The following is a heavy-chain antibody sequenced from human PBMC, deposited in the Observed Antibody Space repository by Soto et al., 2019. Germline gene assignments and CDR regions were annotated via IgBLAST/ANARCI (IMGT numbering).Heavy chain of an antibody. CDR2: TYYRSKWYN. J-gene: IGHJ6*02. D-gene: IGHD3-3*01. CDR1: GDSVSSNSAA. Sequence: QTVSLTCAISGDSVSSNSAAWNWIRQSPSRGLEWLGRTYYRSKWYNDYAVSVKSRITINPDTSKNQFSLQLNSVTPEDTAVYYCAHAYYDFWSGYSSSALYGMDVWGQGTTVTVSS. CDR3: AHAYYDFWSGYSSSALYGMDV. V-gene: IGHV6-1*01.